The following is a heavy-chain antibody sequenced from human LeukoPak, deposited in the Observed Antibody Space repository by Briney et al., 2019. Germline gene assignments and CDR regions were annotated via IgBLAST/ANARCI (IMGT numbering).Heavy chain of an antibody. V-gene: IGHV4-34*01. CDR1: RGSFTGYY. Sequence: PSGSLSLTCAVYRGSFTGYYSSWIRQPPGKGLEWSGEINHSGSTNYNPSLKSRLTISVDTSKNQFSLKLSSVTAADTAVYYCARGRGIGYIYYSYYMDVWGKGTTVTVSS. CDR2: INHSGST. J-gene: IGHJ6*03. CDR3: ARGRGIGYIYYSYYMDV. D-gene: IGHD3-3*01.